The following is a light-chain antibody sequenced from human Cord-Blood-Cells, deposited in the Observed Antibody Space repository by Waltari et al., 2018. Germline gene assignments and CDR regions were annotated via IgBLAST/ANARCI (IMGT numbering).Light chain of an antibody. V-gene: IGLV2-23*02. CDR2: EVS. Sequence: QSALPQPASVSGSPGQSITISCTGTSSDVVSSNLVSWYQQHPGKAPKLMIYEVSKRPSGVSNRFSGSKSGNTASLTISGLQAEDEADYYCCSYAGSSTYVFGTGTKVTVL. CDR1: SSDVVSSNL. CDR3: CSYAGSSTYV. J-gene: IGLJ1*01.